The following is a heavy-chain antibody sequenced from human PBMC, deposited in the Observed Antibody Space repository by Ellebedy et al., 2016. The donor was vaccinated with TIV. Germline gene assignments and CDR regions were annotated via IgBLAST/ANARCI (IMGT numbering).Heavy chain of an antibody. CDR1: GFNFNSCW. CDR3: VKGGGSFDS. Sequence: GGSLRLXCVVSGFNFNSCWMSWIRQAPGKGLEWVANIKPDGSDYYSVDSVKGRFTISRDNAKNSLYLQMNNLRAEDTAVYYCVKGGGSFDSWGQGTLVTVSS. V-gene: IGHV3-7*01. CDR2: IKPDGSDY. D-gene: IGHD3-10*01. J-gene: IGHJ4*02.